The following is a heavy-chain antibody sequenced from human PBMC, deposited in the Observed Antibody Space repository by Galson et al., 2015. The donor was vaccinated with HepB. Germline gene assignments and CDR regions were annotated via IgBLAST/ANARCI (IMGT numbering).Heavy chain of an antibody. CDR3: ARESVVVPAPTPYYFDY. J-gene: IGHJ4*02. CDR1: GYTFTSYG. V-gene: IGHV1-3*01. D-gene: IGHD2-2*01. CDR2: INAGNGNT. Sequence: SVKVSCKASGYTFTSYGINWVRQAPGQGLEWMGWINAGNGNTKYSQKFQGRVTITRDTSASTAYMELSSLRSEDTAVFFCARESVVVPAPTPYYFDYWGQGTLVTVSS.